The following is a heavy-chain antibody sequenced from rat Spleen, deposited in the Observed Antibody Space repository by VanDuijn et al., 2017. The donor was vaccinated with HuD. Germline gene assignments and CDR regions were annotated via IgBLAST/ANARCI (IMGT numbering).Heavy chain of an antibody. Sequence: EVKLVESGGGLAQPGRSLKLSCAASGFNFKNDWMGWVRQAPGMGLEWVAYISTGGGSTYYRDSVKGRFTISRDNAKSTLYLQMDSLRSEDTATYYCARHANYGGSLFDYWGQGVMVTVSS. CDR3: ARHANYGGSLFDY. D-gene: IGHD1-11*01. CDR1: GFNFKNDW. V-gene: IGHV5-25*01. J-gene: IGHJ2*01. CDR2: ISTGGGST.